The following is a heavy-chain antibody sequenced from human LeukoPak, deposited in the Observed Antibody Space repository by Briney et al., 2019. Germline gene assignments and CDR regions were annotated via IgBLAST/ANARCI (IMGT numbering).Heavy chain of an antibody. CDR3: ARNIRGYSGYDRGLAFDI. V-gene: IGHV4-4*02. D-gene: IGHD5-12*01. Sequence: SGTLSLTCAVSGGSMATSHWWSWVRQPPGKGLEWIGYIYHSGSTYYNPSLKSRVTISVDRSKNQFSLKLSSVTAADTAVYYCARNIRGYSGYDRGLAFDIWGQGTMVTVSS. CDR1: GGSMATSHW. J-gene: IGHJ3*02. CDR2: IYHSGST.